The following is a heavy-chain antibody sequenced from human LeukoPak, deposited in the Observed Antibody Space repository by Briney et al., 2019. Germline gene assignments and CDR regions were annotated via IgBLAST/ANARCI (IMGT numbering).Heavy chain of an antibody. CDR1: GFTFSSYA. V-gene: IGHV3-30-3*01. J-gene: IGHJ3*02. CDR2: ISYDGSNK. CDR3: ARARRSTAMVIPDGAFDI. D-gene: IGHD5-18*01. Sequence: PGRSLRLSCAASGFTFSSYAMHWVRQAPGKGLEWVAVISYDGSNKYYADSVKGRFTISRDNSKNTLYLQMNSLRAEDTAVYYCARARRSTAMVIPDGAFDIWGQGTMVTVSS.